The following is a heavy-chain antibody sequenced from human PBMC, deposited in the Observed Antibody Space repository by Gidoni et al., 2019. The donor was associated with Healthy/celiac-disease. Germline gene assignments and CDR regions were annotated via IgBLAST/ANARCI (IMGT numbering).Heavy chain of an antibody. Sequence: QVQLVQSGAEVKKPGSSVKVSCKASGGTFSSSAISWVRQAPGQGLEWMGGIIPIFGTANYAQKFQGRVTITADESTSTAYMELSSLRSEDTAVYYCARSGGVSHSAKKDAFDIWGQGTMVTVSS. CDR2: IIPIFGTA. J-gene: IGHJ3*02. V-gene: IGHV1-69*01. D-gene: IGHD3-16*02. CDR1: GGTFSSSA. CDR3: ARSGGVSHSAKKDAFDI.